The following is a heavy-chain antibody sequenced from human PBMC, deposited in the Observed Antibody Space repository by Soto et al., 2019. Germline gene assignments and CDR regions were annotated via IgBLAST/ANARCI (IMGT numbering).Heavy chain of an antibody. J-gene: IGHJ6*02. Sequence: GGSLRLSCAASGFTFSTYDMHWVRQATGKGLEWVSAIGTAGDTYYPGSVKGRFTISREYAKNSLYLQMNSLRAGDTAVYYCARDRRNGCGFDEWGQGTTVTVSS. CDR2: IGTAGDT. CDR3: ARDRRNGCGFDE. CDR1: GFTFSTYD. D-gene: IGHD1-1*01. V-gene: IGHV3-13*04.